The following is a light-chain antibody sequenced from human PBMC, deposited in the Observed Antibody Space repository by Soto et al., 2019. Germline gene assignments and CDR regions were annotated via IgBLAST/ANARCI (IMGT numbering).Light chain of an antibody. Sequence: EIVLTQSPGTLSLSPGERATLSCRASQSISSTYLAWYQQKPGQAPRVLIYGASSRATGIPDRFSGSGSGTDFTLTISILEPEDFAVYYFQQYGISPRTFGQGTKVEIK. CDR3: QQYGISPRT. V-gene: IGKV3-20*01. CDR2: GAS. CDR1: QSISSTY. J-gene: IGKJ1*01.